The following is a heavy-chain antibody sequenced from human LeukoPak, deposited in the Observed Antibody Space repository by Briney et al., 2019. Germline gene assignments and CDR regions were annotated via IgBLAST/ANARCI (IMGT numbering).Heavy chain of an antibody. CDR3: ARDRSSGWYRGVFDY. J-gene: IGHJ4*02. V-gene: IGHV3-53*01. D-gene: IGHD6-19*01. CDR1: GFTVSNNF. Sequence: GGSLRLSCAASGFTVSNNFMSWVRQAPGKGLEWVSVIYGGGSTYYADSVKGRFIISRDTSKNTLYLQMNSLRAEDTAVYYCARDRSSGWYRGVFDYWGQGTLVTVSS. CDR2: IYGGGST.